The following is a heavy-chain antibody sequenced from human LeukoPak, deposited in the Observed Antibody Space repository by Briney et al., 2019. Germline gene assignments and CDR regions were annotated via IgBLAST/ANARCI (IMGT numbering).Heavy chain of an antibody. J-gene: IGHJ4*02. CDR3: ARVKSLRGIRLIGDY. CDR2: INWNGGST. CDR1: GFTFDDYG. Sequence: PGGSLRLSCAASGFTFDDYGMSWVRQAPGKGLEWVSGINWNGGSTGYADSVKGRFTISRDNAKNSLYLQMNSLRAEDTALYYCARVKSLRGIRLIGDYWGQGTLVTVSS. V-gene: IGHV3-20*04. D-gene: IGHD3-10*01.